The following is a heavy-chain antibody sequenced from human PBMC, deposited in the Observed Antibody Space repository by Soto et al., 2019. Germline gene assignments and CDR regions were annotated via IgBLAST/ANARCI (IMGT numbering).Heavy chain of an antibody. J-gene: IGHJ4*02. Sequence: ASETLSLTCTVSGGSINSGAYSWSWIRQSPGKGLEWLGFIYQSGSTYYSPSLRSRVTISIDRSKNQMSLKLRSVTAADAAVYYCARVSDYWSQGTLVTVSS. V-gene: IGHV4-30-2*06. CDR1: GGSINSGAYS. CDR3: ARVSDY. CDR2: IYQSGST.